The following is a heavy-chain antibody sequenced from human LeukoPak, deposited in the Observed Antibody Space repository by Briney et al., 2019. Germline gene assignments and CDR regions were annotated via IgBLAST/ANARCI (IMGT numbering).Heavy chain of an antibody. Sequence: SETLSLTCTVSGGSISSYYWSWIRQPPGKGLEWIGYIYYSGSTNYNPSLKSRVTISVDTSKNQFSLKLSSVTAADTAVYYCARDGSPKYCSGGSCYHWFDPLGPGNPGHRLL. CDR1: GGSISSYY. CDR3: ARDGSPKYCSGGSCYHWFDP. CDR2: IYYSGST. D-gene: IGHD2-15*01. V-gene: IGHV4-59*01. J-gene: IGHJ5*02.